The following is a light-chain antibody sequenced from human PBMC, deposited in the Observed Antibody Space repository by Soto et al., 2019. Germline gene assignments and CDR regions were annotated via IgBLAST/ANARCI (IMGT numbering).Light chain of an antibody. V-gene: IGKV1-39*01. Sequence: DIPMTPSPSSPSASVGDRVTIPFPASQSISSYLNWYQQKPGKAPKLLIYAASSLQSGVPSRFSGSGSGTDFTLTISSLQPEDFATYYCQQSYSTPRTFGQGTKVDIK. J-gene: IGKJ1*01. CDR3: QQSYSTPRT. CDR2: AAS. CDR1: QSISSY.